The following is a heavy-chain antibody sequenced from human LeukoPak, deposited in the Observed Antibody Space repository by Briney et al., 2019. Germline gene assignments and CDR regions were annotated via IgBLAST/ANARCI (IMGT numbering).Heavy chain of an antibody. CDR1: GGSISSYY. CDR2: IYYSGST. J-gene: IGHJ5*02. CDR3: ARQWELRGWFDP. D-gene: IGHD1-26*01. Sequence: PSETLSLTCTVAGGSISSYYWSWIRQPPGKGLEWIGYIYYSGSTNYNPSPKSRVTISVDTSKNQFSLKLSSVTAADTAVYYCARQWELRGWFDPWGQGTLVTVSS. V-gene: IGHV4-59*08.